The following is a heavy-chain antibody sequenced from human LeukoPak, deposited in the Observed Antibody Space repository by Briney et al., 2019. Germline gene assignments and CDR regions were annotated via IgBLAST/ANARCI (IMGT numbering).Heavy chain of an antibody. D-gene: IGHD6-19*01. CDR2: IYYSGST. CDR1: GGSIGSSSYY. J-gene: IGHJ4*02. CDR3: ARHPPHQGTGYSSGWFGDYFDY. Sequence: PSETLSLTCTVSGGSIGSSSYYWGWIRQPPGKGLEWIGSIYYSGSTYYNPSLKSRVTISVDTSKNQFSLKLSSVTAADTAVYYCARHPPHQGTGYSSGWFGDYFDYWGQGTLVTVSS. V-gene: IGHV4-39*01.